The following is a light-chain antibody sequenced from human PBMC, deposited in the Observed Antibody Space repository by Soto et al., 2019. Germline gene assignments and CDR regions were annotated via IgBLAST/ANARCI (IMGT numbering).Light chain of an antibody. CDR3: QTYDSSLSGLDV. V-gene: IGLV1-40*01. CDR2: GNT. J-gene: IGLJ1*01. Sequence: QAVVTQPPSISGAPGQRVTISCTGSSSNIGAGSDVHWYHQLPGTAPKLLIYGNTNRPSGVPDRFSGSKSGTSASLAIAGLQTEDEGDYYCQTYDSSLSGLDVFGTGTKLTVL. CDR1: SSNIGAGSD.